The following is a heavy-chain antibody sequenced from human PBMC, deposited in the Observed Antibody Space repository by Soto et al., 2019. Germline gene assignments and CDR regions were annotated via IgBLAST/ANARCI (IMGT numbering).Heavy chain of an antibody. V-gene: IGHV3-30-3*01. CDR3: ARVIGYYDSSGYYNGAFDI. CDR1: GFTFSSYA. CDR2: ISYDGSNK. Sequence: GGSLRLSWAASGFTFSSYAMHWVRQAPGKGLEWVAVISYDGSNKYYADSVKGRFTISRDNSKNTLYLQMNSLRAEDTAVYYCARVIGYYDSSGYYNGAFDIWGQETMVTVSS. D-gene: IGHD3-22*01. J-gene: IGHJ3*02.